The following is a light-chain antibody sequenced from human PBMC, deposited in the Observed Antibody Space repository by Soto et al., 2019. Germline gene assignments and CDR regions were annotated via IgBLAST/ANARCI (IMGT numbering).Light chain of an antibody. CDR2: LAS. CDR3: QQYGSSPWT. J-gene: IGKJ1*01. V-gene: IGKV3-20*01. CDR1: ETISNNY. Sequence: EIVLTQSSGSLSLSPGERATLSYRASETISNNYVAWYQQRPGQAPRLLIYLASNRAAGVPDRFRGSGSGADFTLTSSRLEPEDFAVYVCQQYGSSPWTFGQGTKVDIK.